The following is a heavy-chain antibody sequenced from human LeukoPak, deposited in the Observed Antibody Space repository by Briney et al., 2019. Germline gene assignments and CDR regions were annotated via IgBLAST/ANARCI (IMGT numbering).Heavy chain of an antibody. V-gene: IGHV3-48*02. CDR1: GFSFTDYP. D-gene: IGHD3-9*01. CDR3: ATDQRYAFDY. J-gene: IGHJ4*02. Sequence: GGSLRLSCATSGFSFTDYPMNWVRQAPGKGLEWISNIRTTAEGAKYAYYADSVKGRVNISRDDGKNTLYLHMNSLRDDDTAVYYCATDQRYAFDYWGQGILVTVSS. CDR2: IRTTAEGAKYA.